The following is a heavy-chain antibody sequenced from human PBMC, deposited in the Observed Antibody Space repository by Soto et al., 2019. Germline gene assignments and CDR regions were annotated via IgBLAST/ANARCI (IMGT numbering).Heavy chain of an antibody. CDR2: ISAYDGNT. CDR3: ARSCDYCGGDCYPYYYYYGMDV. Sequence: ASVKVSCKASGYTFTSYGISWVRQAPGQGLEWMGWISAYDGNTNYAQKLQGRVTMTTDTSTSTAYMELRSLRSDDTAVYYCARSCDYCGGDCYPYYYYYGMDVWGQGTTVTVSS. J-gene: IGHJ6*02. CDR1: GYTFTSYG. V-gene: IGHV1-18*01. D-gene: IGHD2-21*02.